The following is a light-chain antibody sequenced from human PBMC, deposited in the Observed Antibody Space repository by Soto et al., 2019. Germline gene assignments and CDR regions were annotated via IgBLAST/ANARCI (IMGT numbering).Light chain of an antibody. CDR2: EVS. V-gene: IGLV2-14*01. CDR3: CSFTSSTTYV. J-gene: IGLJ1*01. CDR1: SSDVGGYNY. Sequence: QSALTQPASVSGSLGQSIPISCTGTSSDVGGYNYVSWYQQQPGKAPKLMISEVSNRPSGISNRFSGSKSGNTASLIISGLQAEDEADYYCCSFTSSTTYVFGTGTKVTVL.